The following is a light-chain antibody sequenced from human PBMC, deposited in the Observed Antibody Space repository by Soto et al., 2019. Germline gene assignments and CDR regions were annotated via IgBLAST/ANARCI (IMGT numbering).Light chain of an antibody. Sequence: ETVMTQSPTTLSVSPVERSTLSRRASHSVGSDLAWYHQKPGQAPRLVIYDIFTRATGVPTRISGSGSGTEFTLTISSLQSEDLAVYYCQKYNNWPPNFGRGTRLEIK. J-gene: IGKJ5*01. CDR1: HSVGSD. CDR3: QKYNNWPPN. CDR2: DIF. V-gene: IGKV3D-15*01.